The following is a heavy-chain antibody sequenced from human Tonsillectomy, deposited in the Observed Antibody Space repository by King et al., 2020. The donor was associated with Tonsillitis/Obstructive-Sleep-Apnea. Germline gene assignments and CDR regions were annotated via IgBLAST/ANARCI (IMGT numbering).Heavy chain of an antibody. Sequence: VQLVESGGGLVQPGGSLRVSCAASGLTFSSHAMSWVRQAPGKGLEWVSGIIGSGDNTYYADSVKGRFTISRDNSKNTLYLQMNSLRAEDTAVYYCAKGVRNQLLISLYYWGQGTLVTVSS. CDR3: AKGVRNQLLISLYY. V-gene: IGHV3-23*04. CDR1: GLTFSSHA. D-gene: IGHD2-2*01. CDR2: IIGSGDNT. J-gene: IGHJ4*02.